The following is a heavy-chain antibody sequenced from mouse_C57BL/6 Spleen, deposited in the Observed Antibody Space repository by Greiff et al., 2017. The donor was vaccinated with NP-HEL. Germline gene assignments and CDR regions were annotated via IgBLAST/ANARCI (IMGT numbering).Heavy chain of an antibody. CDR2: ISSGSSTI. CDR3: ARRSSGYAFAY. CDR1: GFTFSDYG. Sequence: EVKLMESGGGLVKPGGSLKLSCAASGFTFSDYGMHWVRQAPEKGLEWVAYISSGSSTIYYADTVKGRFTISRDNAKNTLFLQMTSLRSEDTAMYYCARRSSGYAFAYWGQGTLVTVSA. D-gene: IGHD3-2*02. J-gene: IGHJ3*01. V-gene: IGHV5-17*01.